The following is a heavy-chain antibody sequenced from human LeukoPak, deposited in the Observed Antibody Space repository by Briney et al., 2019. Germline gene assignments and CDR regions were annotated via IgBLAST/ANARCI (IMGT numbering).Heavy chain of an antibody. CDR1: GGSISSYY. CDR2: IYYSGST. V-gene: IGHV4-59*01. Sequence: SETLSLTCTVSGGSISSYYWSWTRQPPGKGLEWIGYIYYSGSTNYNPSLKSRVTISVDTSKNQFSLKLSSVTAADTAVYYCARDQMLVIAAANFFDYYYMDVWGKGTTVTVSS. CDR3: ARDQMLVIAAANFFDYYYMDV. J-gene: IGHJ6*03. D-gene: IGHD6-25*01.